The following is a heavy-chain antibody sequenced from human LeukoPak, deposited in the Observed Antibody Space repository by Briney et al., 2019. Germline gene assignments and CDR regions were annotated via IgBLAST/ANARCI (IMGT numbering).Heavy chain of an antibody. Sequence: SETLSLTCAVYGGSFSGYYWSWIRQPPGKGLEWIGEINHSGSTNYNPSLKSRVTISVDTSKNQFSLKLSSVTAADTAVYYCARGLRRSGSYYNYWGQGTLVTVSS. CDR2: INHSGST. J-gene: IGHJ4*02. CDR1: GGSFSGYY. V-gene: IGHV4-34*01. CDR3: ARGLRRSGSYYNY. D-gene: IGHD1-26*01.